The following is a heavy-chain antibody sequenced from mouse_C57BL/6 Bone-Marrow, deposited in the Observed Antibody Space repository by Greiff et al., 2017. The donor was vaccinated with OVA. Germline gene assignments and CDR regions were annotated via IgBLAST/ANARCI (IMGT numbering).Heavy chain of an antibody. CDR2: ISNLAYSI. CDR1: GFTFSDYG. V-gene: IGHV5-15*04. CDR3: ARRGSTVGGWYFDV. D-gene: IGHD1-1*01. J-gene: IGHJ1*03. Sequence: DVQLVESGGGLVQPGGSLKLSCAASGFTFSDYGMAWVRQAPRKGPEWVAFISNLAYSIYYADTVTGRFTISRENAKNTLYLEMSSLRAEDTAMYYCARRGSTVGGWYFDVCGTGTTVTVSS.